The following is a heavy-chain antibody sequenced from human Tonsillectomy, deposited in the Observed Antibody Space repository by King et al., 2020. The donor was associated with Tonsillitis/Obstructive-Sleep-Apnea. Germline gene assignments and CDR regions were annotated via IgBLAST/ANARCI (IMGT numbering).Heavy chain of an antibody. CDR3: ARHVGDEVAFDI. D-gene: IGHD3-16*01. V-gene: IGHV4-39*01. J-gene: IGHJ3*02. CDR2: IYYSGST. CDR1: GGSISSSSYY. Sequence: QLQESGPGLVKPSETLSLTCTVSGGSISSSSYYWGWIRQPPGKGLEWIGSIYYSGSTYYNPSLKSRVTISVDTSKNQFSLKLSAVTAAETAVYYCARHVGDEVAFDIWGQGTMVTVSS.